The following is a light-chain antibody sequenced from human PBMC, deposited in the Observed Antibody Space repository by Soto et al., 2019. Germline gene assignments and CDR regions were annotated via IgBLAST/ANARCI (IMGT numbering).Light chain of an antibody. CDR1: QNINSRY. J-gene: IGKJ3*01. Sequence: EIVLTQSPGTLSLSPGERATLSCSASQNINSRYLAWYQQKPGQAPRLLIYGASSRATGIPDRFSGSGSGTDCTLTISRLEPEDFAVYYCQQFGSSPGFTFGPGTKVDIK. CDR3: QQFGSSPGFT. CDR2: GAS. V-gene: IGKV3-20*01.